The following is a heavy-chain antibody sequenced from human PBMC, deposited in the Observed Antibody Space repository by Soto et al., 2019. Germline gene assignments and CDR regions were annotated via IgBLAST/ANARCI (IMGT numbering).Heavy chain of an antibody. V-gene: IGHV3-23*01. J-gene: IGHJ4*02. CDR1: GFTFSSYA. Sequence: GGSLRLSCAASGFTFSSYAMSWVRQAPGKGLEWVSAISGSGGSTYYADSVKGRFTISRDNSKNTLYLQMNSLRAEDTAVYYCAKANNRHKYYDSSGYYFDWGQGTLVTVSS. CDR3: AKANNRHKYYDSSGYYFD. CDR2: ISGSGGST. D-gene: IGHD3-22*01.